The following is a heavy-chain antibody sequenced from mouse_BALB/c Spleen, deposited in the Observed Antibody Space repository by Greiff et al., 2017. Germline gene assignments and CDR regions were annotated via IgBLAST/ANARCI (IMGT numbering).Heavy chain of an antibody. CDR2: ISSGGSYT. D-gene: IGHD2-10*02. CDR1: GFTFSSYT. CDR3: TRAYGNYYAMDY. Sequence: DVHLVESGGGLVKPGGSLKLSCAASGFTFSSYTMSWVRQTPEKRLEWVATISSGGSYTYYPDSVKGRFTISRDNAKNTLYLQMSSLKSEDTAMYYCTRAYGNYYAMDYWGQGTSVTVSS. J-gene: IGHJ4*01. V-gene: IGHV5-6-4*01.